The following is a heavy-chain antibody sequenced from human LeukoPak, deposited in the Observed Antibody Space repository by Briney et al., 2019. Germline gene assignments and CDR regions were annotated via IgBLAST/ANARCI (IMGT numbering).Heavy chain of an antibody. D-gene: IGHD2-2*01. J-gene: IGHJ4*02. Sequence: GESLKISCEGSGYSFASYWIGWVRQMPGKGLEWMGIIYPGDSDTRYSPSFQGQVTISADKSIATAYLQWSSLKASDTAMYYCARGNHCGCTSCALDYWGQGTLVAVSS. V-gene: IGHV5-51*01. CDR1: GYSFASYW. CDR3: ARGNHCGCTSCALDY. CDR2: IYPGDSDT.